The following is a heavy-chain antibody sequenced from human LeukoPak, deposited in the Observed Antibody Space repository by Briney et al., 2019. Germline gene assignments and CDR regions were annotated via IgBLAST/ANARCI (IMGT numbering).Heavy chain of an antibody. J-gene: IGHJ4*02. D-gene: IGHD3-10*01. CDR2: ISGSSDIK. Sequence: PGGSLRLSCAASGFTFSSYEMNWVRQAPGQGLEWVSYISGSSDIKYYADSVKGRFTISRDNSKNTLSLQMNSLRPEDTAMYYCARGVSYGSGSYYTHYWGQGTLVTVSS. CDR1: GFTFSSYE. CDR3: ARGVSYGSGSYYTHY. V-gene: IGHV3-48*01.